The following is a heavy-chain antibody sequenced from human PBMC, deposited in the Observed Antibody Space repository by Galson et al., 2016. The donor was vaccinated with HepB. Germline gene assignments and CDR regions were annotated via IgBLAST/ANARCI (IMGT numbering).Heavy chain of an antibody. Sequence: SETLSLTCTVSGASIGRSLSHWGWIRQPPGKGLEFVATIYYSGTTVYSTGATFYNPSLKGRATISADPSKNQFSLNLTSVTAADTAVYFCVRAGHYGSAAVGDFEYWGQGTLVTVSS. CDR3: VRAGHYGSAAVGDFEY. D-gene: IGHD3-10*01. CDR2: IYYSGTTVYSTGAT. CDR1: GASIGRSLSH. V-gene: IGHV4-39*07. J-gene: IGHJ4*02.